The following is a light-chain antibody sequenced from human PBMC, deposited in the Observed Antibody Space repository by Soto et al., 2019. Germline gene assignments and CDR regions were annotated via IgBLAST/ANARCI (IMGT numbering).Light chain of an antibody. V-gene: IGKV3-20*01. CDR1: QSVSSSY. Sequence: EIVLTQSPGTLSLSPGERATLSCRASQSVSSSYLAWYQQKPGQAPRLLIYGASSRATGIPDRLSGSGSGTDFTLTISRLEPEDFAVYYCQQYGSSPRTFGGGTKVDIK. J-gene: IGKJ4*01. CDR3: QQYGSSPRT. CDR2: GAS.